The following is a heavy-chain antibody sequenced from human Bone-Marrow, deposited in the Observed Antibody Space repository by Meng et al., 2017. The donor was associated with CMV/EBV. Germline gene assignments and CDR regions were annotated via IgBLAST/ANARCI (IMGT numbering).Heavy chain of an antibody. J-gene: IGHJ4*02. CDR3: ARVLLGGSRAGLYSHFDY. Sequence: SETLSLTCAVSGGSISSSDWWWSWVRQPPGKGLEWIGEIFHNGNTIYSPSLKSRVTISVDTSKNQFSLKLSSVTAADTAVYYCARVLLGGSRAGLYSHFDYWGQGTLVTVSS. D-gene: IGHD2-15*01. V-gene: IGHV4-4*02. CDR1: GGSISSSDW. CDR2: IFHNGNT.